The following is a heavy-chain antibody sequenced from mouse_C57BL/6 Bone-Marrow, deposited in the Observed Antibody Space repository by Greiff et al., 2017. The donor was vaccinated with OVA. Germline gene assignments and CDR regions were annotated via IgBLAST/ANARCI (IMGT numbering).Heavy chain of an antibody. D-gene: IGHD1-1*01. V-gene: IGHV1-64*01. J-gene: IGHJ4*01. CDR2: IHPNSGST. CDR1: GYTFTSYW. Sequence: QVHVKQPGAELVKPGASVKLSCKASGYTFTSYWMHWVKQRPGQGLEWIGMIHPNSGSTNYNEKFKSKATLTVDKSSSTAYMQLSSLTSEDSAVYYCASPHYYGSVYAMDYWGQGTSVTVSS. CDR3: ASPHYYGSVYAMDY.